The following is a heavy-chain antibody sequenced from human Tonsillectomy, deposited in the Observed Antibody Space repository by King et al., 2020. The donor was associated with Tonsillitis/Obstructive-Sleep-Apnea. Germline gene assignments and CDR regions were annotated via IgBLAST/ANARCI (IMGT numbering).Heavy chain of an antibody. V-gene: IGHV3-30*04. CDR1: GFTFSSYA. D-gene: IGHD4-11*01. J-gene: IGHJ6*03. Sequence: VQLVESGGGVVQPGRSLRLSCAASGFTFSSYAMHWVRQAPGKGLEWVAVISCDGSNKYNGDSVKGRFTISRDNSKNTLYLQMNSLRAENTAVYYCARDRSVNYYYMDVWGKGTTVTVSS. CDR3: ARDRSVNYYYMDV. CDR2: ISCDGSNK.